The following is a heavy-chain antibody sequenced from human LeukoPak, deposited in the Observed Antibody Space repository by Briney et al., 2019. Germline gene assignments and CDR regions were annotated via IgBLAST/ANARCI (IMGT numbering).Heavy chain of an antibody. CDR3: ARWYSSGWAFDY. Sequence: PSETLSLTCTVSGGSASSGSYYWSWIRQPPGKGLEWIGYIYYSGSAKYNPSLKSRVTISVDTSKNQFSLKLSSVTAADRAVYYCARWYSSGWAFDYWGQGTLVTVSS. D-gene: IGHD6-19*01. CDR1: GGSASSGSYY. J-gene: IGHJ4*02. CDR2: IYYSGSA. V-gene: IGHV4-61*01.